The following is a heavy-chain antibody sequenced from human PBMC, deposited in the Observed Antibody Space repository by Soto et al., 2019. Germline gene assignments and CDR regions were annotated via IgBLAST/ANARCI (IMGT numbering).Heavy chain of an antibody. CDR2: INHSGST. D-gene: IGHD6-6*01. V-gene: IGHV4-34*01. CDR1: GGSFSGYY. Sequence: SETLSLTCAVYGGSFSGYYWSWIRQPPGKGLEWIGEINHSGSTNYNPSLKSRVTISVDTSKNQFSLKLSSVTAADTAVYYCARGSSSPGEAGYYFDDWGQGTRVTVAS. CDR3: ARGSSSPGEAGYYFDD. J-gene: IGHJ4*02.